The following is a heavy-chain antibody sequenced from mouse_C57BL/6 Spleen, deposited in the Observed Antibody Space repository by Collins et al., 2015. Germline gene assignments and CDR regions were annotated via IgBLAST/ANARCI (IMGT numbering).Heavy chain of an antibody. Sequence: QIQLVQPGPELKKPGETVKISCKASGYTFTTYGMSWVKQAPGKGLKWMGWINTYSGVPTYADDFKGRFAFSLETSASTAFLQINNLKNEDTATYFCATWDYDGYAMDYWGQGASVTVSS. D-gene: IGHD2-4*01. CDR3: ATWDYDGYAMDY. J-gene: IGHJ4*01. CDR2: INTYSGVP. CDR1: GYTFTTYG. V-gene: IGHV9-3*01.